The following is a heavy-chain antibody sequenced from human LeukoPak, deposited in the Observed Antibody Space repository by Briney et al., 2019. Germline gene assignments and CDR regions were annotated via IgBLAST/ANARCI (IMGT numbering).Heavy chain of an antibody. CDR2: IYYSGST. D-gene: IGHD6-19*01. Sequence: SETLSLTCSVSGGSVSSGSYYWSWIRQPPGKGLEWIGYIYYSGSTNYNPSLKSRVTISVDTSKNQFSLKLSSVTAADTAVYYCAYSSGWNYYYYYGMDVWGQGTTVTVSS. V-gene: IGHV4-61*01. CDR1: GGSVSSGSYY. J-gene: IGHJ6*02. CDR3: AYSSGWNYYYYYGMDV.